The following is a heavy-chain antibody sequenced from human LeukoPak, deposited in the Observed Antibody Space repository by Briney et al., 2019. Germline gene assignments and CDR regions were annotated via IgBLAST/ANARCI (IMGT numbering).Heavy chain of an antibody. CDR3: ARESGATIFGVVINYYYGMDV. Sequence: ASVKVSCKASGYTFSNYGFSWVRQAPGQGLEWMGWISAYNGNTNYAQKLQGGVTMTTDTSTSTAYMELRSLRSDDTAVYYCARESGATIFGVVINYYYGMDVWGQGTTVTVSS. J-gene: IGHJ6*02. CDR2: ISAYNGNT. V-gene: IGHV1-18*01. D-gene: IGHD3-3*01. CDR1: GYTFSNYG.